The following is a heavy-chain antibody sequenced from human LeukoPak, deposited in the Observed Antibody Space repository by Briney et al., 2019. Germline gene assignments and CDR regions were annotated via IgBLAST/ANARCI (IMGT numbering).Heavy chain of an antibody. J-gene: IGHJ4*02. D-gene: IGHD5-18*01. V-gene: IGHV4-30-4*08. CDR2: IYYSGST. Sequence: WVRQPPGKGLEWIGYIYYSGSTYYNPSLKSRVTISVDTSKNQFSLKLSSVTAADTAVYYCARVGSYGSIDYWGQGTLVTVSS. CDR3: ARVGSYGSIDY.